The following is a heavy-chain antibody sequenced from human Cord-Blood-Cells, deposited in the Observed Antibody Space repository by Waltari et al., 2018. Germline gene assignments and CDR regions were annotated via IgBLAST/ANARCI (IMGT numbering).Heavy chain of an antibody. CDR1: GGTFSSYA. D-gene: IGHD3-3*01. V-gene: IGHV1-69*04. CDR3: ARMEYLGGYFQH. CDR2: IIPILGIA. Sequence: KKPGSSVKVSCKASGGTFSSYAISWVRQAPGQGLEWMGRIIPILGIANYAQKFQGRVTITADKSTSPAYMELSSLRSEDTAVYYCARMEYLGGYFQHWGQGTLVTVSS. J-gene: IGHJ1*01.